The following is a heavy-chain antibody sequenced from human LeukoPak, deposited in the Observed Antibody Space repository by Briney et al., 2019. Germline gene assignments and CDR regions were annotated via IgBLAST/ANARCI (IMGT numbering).Heavy chain of an antibody. J-gene: IGHJ3*02. Sequence: ASVKVSCKASGYTFTSYGISWVRQAPGQGLEWMGWISAYNGNTNYAQKLQGRVTMTTDTSTSTAYMELRSLRSDDTAVYYCARVMDFWSGPYAGDAFDIWGQGTMVTVSS. CDR3: ARVMDFWSGPYAGDAFDI. CDR2: ISAYNGNT. D-gene: IGHD3-3*01. V-gene: IGHV1-18*01. CDR1: GYTFTSYG.